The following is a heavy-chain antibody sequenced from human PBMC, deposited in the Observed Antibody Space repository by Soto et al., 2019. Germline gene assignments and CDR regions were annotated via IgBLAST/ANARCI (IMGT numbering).Heavy chain of an antibody. D-gene: IGHD3-10*01. Sequence: SETLSLTCTVSGGSISSYCWSWIRQPPGKGLEWIGYIYYSGSTNYNPSLKSRVTISVDTSKNQFSLKLSSVTAADTAVYYCARESRTMVRGVIITYPFDYWGQGTLVTVSS. CDR3: ARESRTMVRGVIITYPFDY. CDR2: IYYSGST. CDR1: GGSISSYC. J-gene: IGHJ4*02. V-gene: IGHV4-59*01.